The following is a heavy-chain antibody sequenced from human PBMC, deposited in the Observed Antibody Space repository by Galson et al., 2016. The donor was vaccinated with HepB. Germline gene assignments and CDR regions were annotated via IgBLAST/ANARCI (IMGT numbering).Heavy chain of an antibody. V-gene: IGHV2-5*01. D-gene: IGHD2/OR15-2a*01. CDR2: IYWNDDK. J-gene: IGHJ3*02. CDR1: GFSLTTIGMS. CDR3: VHCAITYFRNDGFEM. Sequence: PALVKPTQTLTLTCTFSGFSLTTIGMSVGWIRQPPGKALEWLALIYWNDDKRYSPSLQGRLTITKDTSKNQVVLRMTSMDPVDAATYYCVHCAITYFRNDGFEMWGQGALVTVSS.